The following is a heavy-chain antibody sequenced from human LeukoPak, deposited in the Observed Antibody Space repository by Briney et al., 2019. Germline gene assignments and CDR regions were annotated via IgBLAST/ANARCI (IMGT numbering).Heavy chain of an antibody. CDR3: ARDLCSGGSCSFDY. V-gene: IGHV3-33*01. J-gene: IGHJ4*02. D-gene: IGHD2-15*01. Sequence: GSLRLSCAASGFTFSSYGMHWVRQAPGKGLEWVAVIWYDGSNKYYADSVKGRFTISRDNSKNTLYLQMNSLRAEDTAVYYCARDLCSGGSCSFDYWGQGTLVTVSS. CDR1: GFTFSSYG. CDR2: IWYDGSNK.